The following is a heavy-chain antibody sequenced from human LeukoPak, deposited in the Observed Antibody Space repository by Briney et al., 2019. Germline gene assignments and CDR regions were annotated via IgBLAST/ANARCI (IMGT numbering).Heavy chain of an antibody. CDR2: ISYDGSNK. Sequence: GGSLRLSCAASGFTFSSYGMHWVRQAPGKGLEWVAVISYDGSNKYYADSVKGRFTISRDNSKNTLYLQMDSLRAEDTAVYYCATLGRPPADYWGQGTLVTVSS. CDR1: GFTFSSYG. J-gene: IGHJ4*02. CDR3: ATLGRPPADY. V-gene: IGHV3-30*03.